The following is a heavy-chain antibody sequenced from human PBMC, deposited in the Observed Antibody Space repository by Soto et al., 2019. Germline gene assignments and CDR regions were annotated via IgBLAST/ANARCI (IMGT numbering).Heavy chain of an antibody. J-gene: IGHJ4*02. CDR2: INRDGTSI. CDR1: GFTLRSHW. Sequence: EVQLGESGGGLVQPGGCLRLSCAAPGFTLRSHWMHWVRQAPGKGLVWVSRINRDGTSISYADSVKGRFTISSDSAKKTLYLQMNRLGVGDTAVYYCVRGVITVTTAMDYWGQGALVTV. CDR3: VRGVITVTTAMDY. V-gene: IGHV3-74*01. D-gene: IGHD4-17*01.